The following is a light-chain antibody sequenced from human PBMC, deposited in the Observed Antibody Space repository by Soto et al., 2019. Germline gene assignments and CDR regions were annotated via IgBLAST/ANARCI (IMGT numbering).Light chain of an antibody. CDR3: SSYTDTGHVV. V-gene: IGLV2-14*01. CDR1: SSDIGAYDY. Sequence: QSALTQPACVSGSPGQSITISCTGTSSDIGAYDYVSWYQQHPGKAPKLMIFEVSDRPSGASIRFSGSKSGNTASLTISGLQTEDEADYYCSSYTDTGHVVFGRGTKVTVL. J-gene: IGLJ2*01. CDR2: EVS.